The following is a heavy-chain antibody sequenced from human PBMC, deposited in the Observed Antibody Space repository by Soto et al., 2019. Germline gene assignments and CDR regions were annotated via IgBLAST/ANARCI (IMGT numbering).Heavy chain of an antibody. Sequence: SETLSLTCAVYGGSFSGYYWSWIRQPPGKGLEWIGEINHSGSTNYNPSLKIRVTISVDTSKNQFSLKLSSVTAADTAVYYCARRQQLVLLDFDYWGQGTLVTVSS. CDR1: GGSFSGYY. CDR3: ARRQQLVLLDFDY. J-gene: IGHJ4*02. V-gene: IGHV4-34*01. CDR2: INHSGST. D-gene: IGHD6-13*01.